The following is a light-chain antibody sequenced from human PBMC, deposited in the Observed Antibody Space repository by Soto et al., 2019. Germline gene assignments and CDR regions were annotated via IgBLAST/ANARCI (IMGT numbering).Light chain of an antibody. CDR2: EGT. V-gene: IGLV2-14*02. CDR3: SSYTISSTHVV. Sequence: QSALTQPASVSGSPGQSITISCTGTSSDVVTYNLVSWYQKHPDKAPKLIIYEGTKRASGVSDRFSGSKSGNTASLTISGLQAEDEGEYYCSSYTISSTHVVFGGGTKLTVL. CDR1: SSDVVTYNL. J-gene: IGLJ2*01.